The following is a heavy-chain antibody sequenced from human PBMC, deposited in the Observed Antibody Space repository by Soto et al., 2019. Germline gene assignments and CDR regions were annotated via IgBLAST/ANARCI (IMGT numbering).Heavy chain of an antibody. CDR3: ARPGVAAAGNLDS. J-gene: IGHJ4*02. CDR1: GGLLSGYY. V-gene: IGHV4-34*01. Sequence: SETLSLTCRVSGGLLSGYYWSWVRQSPGKGLEWIGEINNGGSTIYNPSLESRVTMSVDTSKNEFSLRLTSVTAADTAVYYCARPGVAAAGNLDSWGQGTLVTVSS. D-gene: IGHD6-13*01. CDR2: INNGGST.